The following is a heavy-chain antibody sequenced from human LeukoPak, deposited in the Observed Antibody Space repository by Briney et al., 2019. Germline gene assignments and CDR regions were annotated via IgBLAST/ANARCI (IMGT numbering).Heavy chain of an antibody. J-gene: IGHJ4*02. CDR2: IYYSGST. V-gene: IGHV4-39*01. Sequence: SETLSLTCTVSGGSISSSSYSWGRIRQPPGKGLEWIGSIYYSGSTYYNPSLKSRVTISVDTSKNQFSLKLSSVTAADTAVYYCARQGTVTRTLDYWGQGTLVTVSS. CDR1: GGSISSSSYS. CDR3: ARQGTVTRTLDY. D-gene: IGHD4-17*01.